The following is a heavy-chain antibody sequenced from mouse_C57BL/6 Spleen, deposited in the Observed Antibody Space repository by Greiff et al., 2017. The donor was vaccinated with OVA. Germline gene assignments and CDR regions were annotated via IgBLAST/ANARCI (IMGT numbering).Heavy chain of an antibody. Sequence: QVQLQQPGAELVKPGASVQLSCKASGYTFPSSWLPWVKPRPGRGLAWIGRIDPNSGGTKYNEKFKSKATLTVDKPSSTAYMQLSSLTSEDSAVYYCARYDGYPFDYWGQGTTLTVSS. CDR1: GYTFPSSW. CDR3: ARYDGYPFDY. J-gene: IGHJ2*01. V-gene: IGHV1-72*01. CDR2: IDPNSGGT. D-gene: IGHD2-3*01.